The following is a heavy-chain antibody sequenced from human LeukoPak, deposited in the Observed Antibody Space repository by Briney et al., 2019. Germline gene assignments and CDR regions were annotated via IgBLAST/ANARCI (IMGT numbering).Heavy chain of an antibody. Sequence: GGSLRLSCAASGFTFSSSALSWVRQAPGKGLEGVSAVSGSGDRIDYADSVKGRFTVSRDNSKDTLFLQMSSLRAEDTAVYFCATGPPFDNWGQGTLVTVST. CDR3: ATGPPFDN. J-gene: IGHJ4*02. V-gene: IGHV3-23*01. CDR2: VSGSGDRI. CDR1: GFTFSSSA.